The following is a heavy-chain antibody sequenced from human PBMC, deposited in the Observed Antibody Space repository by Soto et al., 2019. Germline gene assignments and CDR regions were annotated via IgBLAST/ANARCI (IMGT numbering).Heavy chain of an antibody. CDR3: ARTAAAGKYYYGVDV. Sequence: GDAQKISCKGCGYSFTSYWIGWVRQKPGKGLEWMGIIYPGDSDTRYSPSFQGQVTISADKSISTAYLQWSSLKASDTAIYYCARTAAAGKYYYGVDVWGQGTTVTVSS. CDR1: GYSFTSYW. J-gene: IGHJ6*02. D-gene: IGHD6-13*01. CDR2: IYPGDSDT. V-gene: IGHV5-51*01.